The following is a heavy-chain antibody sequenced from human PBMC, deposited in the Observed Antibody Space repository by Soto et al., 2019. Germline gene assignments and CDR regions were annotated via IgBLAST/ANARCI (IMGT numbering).Heavy chain of an antibody. D-gene: IGHD2-2*01. CDR3: AKGGKLGYCSSTSCDPFDY. CDR2: ISGSGGST. V-gene: IGHV3-23*01. CDR1: GFTFSSYA. J-gene: IGHJ4*02. Sequence: PGGSLRLSCAASGFTFSSYAMSWVRQAPGKGLEWVSAISGSGGSTYYADSVKGRFTISRDNSKNTLYLQMNSLRAEDTAVYYCAKGGKLGYCSSTSCDPFDYWGQGTLVTVSS.